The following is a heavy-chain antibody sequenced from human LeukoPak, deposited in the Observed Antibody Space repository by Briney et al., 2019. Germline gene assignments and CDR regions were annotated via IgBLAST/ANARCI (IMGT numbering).Heavy chain of an antibody. V-gene: IGHV1-18*01. CDR3: ARSAYDPGYCTNGVCPSNYFDY. D-gene: IGHD2-8*01. CDR2: ISAYNGNT. CDR1: GYTFTSYG. Sequence: GASVKVSCKASGYTFTSYGISWVRQAPGQGLAWMGWISAYNGNTNYAQKLQGRVTMTTDTSTSTAYMELRSLRSDDTAVYYCARSAYDPGYCTNGVCPSNYFDYWGQGTLVTVSS. J-gene: IGHJ4*02.